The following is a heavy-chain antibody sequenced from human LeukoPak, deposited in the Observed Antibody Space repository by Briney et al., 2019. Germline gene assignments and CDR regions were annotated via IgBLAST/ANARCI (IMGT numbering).Heavy chain of an antibody. Sequence: SETLSLTCTVSGGSISSDHWSWIRQPPGKGLEYIGYFSYSGRTDYNPSLKSRATISVDTSKNHLSLKLSSVTAADTAVYYCARVRGLYSSGWYGEFDYWGQGTLVTVSS. CDR1: GGSISSDH. J-gene: IGHJ4*02. CDR2: FSYSGRT. D-gene: IGHD6-19*01. CDR3: ARVRGLYSSGWYGEFDY. V-gene: IGHV4-59*01.